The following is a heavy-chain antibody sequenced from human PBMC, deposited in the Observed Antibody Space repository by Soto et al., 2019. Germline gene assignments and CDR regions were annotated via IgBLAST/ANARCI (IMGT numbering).Heavy chain of an antibody. J-gene: IGHJ5*02. CDR2: INAGNGNT. CDR3: ARGRAIAARPYWFDP. D-gene: IGHD6-6*01. CDR1: GYTFTSYA. Sequence: QVPLVQSGAEVKKPGASVKVSCKASGYTFTSYAMHWVRQAPGQRLEWMGWINAGNGNTKYSQKFQGRVTITRDTSASTAYMELSSLRSEDTAVYYCARGRAIAARPYWFDPWGQGTLVTVSS. V-gene: IGHV1-3*01.